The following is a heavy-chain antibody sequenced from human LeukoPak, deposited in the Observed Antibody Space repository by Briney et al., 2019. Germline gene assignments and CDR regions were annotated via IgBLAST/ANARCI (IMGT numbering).Heavy chain of an antibody. CDR1: GGSISSYY. V-gene: IGHV4-59*01. CDR3: ARSRRRRLQCDY. J-gene: IGHJ4*02. CDR2: IYYSGST. D-gene: IGHD5-24*01. Sequence: SETLSLTCTVSGGSISSYYWSWIRQPPGKGLEWIGYIYYSGSTNYNPSLKSRVTISVDTSKNQFSLRLSSVTAADTAVYYCARSRRRRLQCDYWGQGTLVTVSS.